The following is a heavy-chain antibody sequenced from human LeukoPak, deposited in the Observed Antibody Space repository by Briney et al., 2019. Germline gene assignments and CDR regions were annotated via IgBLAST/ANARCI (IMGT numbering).Heavy chain of an antibody. CDR3: ARHLRLKAGWFDP. CDR2: IYHSGST. Sequence: PSETLSLTCTVSGGSISSGGYYWSWIRQPPGKGLEWIGYIYHSGSTYYNPSLKSRVTISVDRSKNQFSLKLSSVTAADTAVYYCARHLRLKAGWFDPWGQGTLVTVSS. J-gene: IGHJ5*02. D-gene: IGHD6-25*01. V-gene: IGHV4-30-2*01. CDR1: GGSISSGGYY.